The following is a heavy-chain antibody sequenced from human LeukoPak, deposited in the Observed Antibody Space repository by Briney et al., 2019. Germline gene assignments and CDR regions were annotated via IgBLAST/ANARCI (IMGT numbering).Heavy chain of an antibody. J-gene: IGHJ4*02. V-gene: IGHV4-38-2*02. Sequence: SETLSLTCTVSGYSISSGYYWGWIRQPPGKGLEWIGSIYHSGSTYYNPSLKSRVTISVDTSKNQFPLKLSSVTAADTAVYCCARDLHSSSADWGQGTLVTVSS. CDR3: ARDLHSSSAD. D-gene: IGHD6-6*01. CDR2: IYHSGST. CDR1: GYSISSGYY.